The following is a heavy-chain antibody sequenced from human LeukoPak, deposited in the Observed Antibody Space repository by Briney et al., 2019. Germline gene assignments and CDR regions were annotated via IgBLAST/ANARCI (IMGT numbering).Heavy chain of an antibody. Sequence: PGGSLRLSCAASGFTFSSYGMHWVRQAPGKGLEWVAVIWYGGSNKYYADSVKGRFTISRDNAKNSLYLQMNSLRAEDTAVYYCASDVIKIFGVVPDWGQGTLVTVSS. V-gene: IGHV3-33*08. J-gene: IGHJ4*02. CDR3: ASDVIKIFGVVPD. CDR2: IWYGGSNK. CDR1: GFTFSSYG. D-gene: IGHD3-3*01.